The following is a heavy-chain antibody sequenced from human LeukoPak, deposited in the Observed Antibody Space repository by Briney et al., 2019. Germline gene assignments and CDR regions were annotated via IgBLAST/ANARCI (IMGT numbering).Heavy chain of an antibody. CDR2: IYYSGST. Sequence: PSETLSLTCAVYGGSFSGYYWSWIRQPPGKGLEWIGYIYYSGSTNYNPSLKSRVTMSVDTSKNQFSLKLSSVTAADTAVYYCAGSYSGNYYVFDYWGQGTLVTVSS. D-gene: IGHD1-26*01. V-gene: IGHV4-59*12. CDR3: AGSYSGNYYVFDY. CDR1: GGSFSGYY. J-gene: IGHJ4*02.